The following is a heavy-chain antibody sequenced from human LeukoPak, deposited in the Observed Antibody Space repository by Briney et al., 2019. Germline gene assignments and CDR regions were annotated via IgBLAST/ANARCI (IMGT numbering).Heavy chain of an antibody. CDR3: ARYTTGDFDY. D-gene: IGHD1-1*01. CDR1: GYTFINYW. V-gene: IGHV5-10-1*01. Sequence: GESLKISCKGSGYTFINYWIGWVRQMPGKGLEWMGRIDPSDSYTNYSPSFQGHVTISADKSISTAYLQWSSLKASDTAMYYCARYTTGDFDYWGQGTLVTVSS. CDR2: IDPSDSYT. J-gene: IGHJ4*02.